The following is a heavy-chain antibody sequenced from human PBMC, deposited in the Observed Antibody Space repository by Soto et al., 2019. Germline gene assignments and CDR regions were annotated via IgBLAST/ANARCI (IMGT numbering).Heavy chain of an antibody. J-gene: IGHJ4*02. D-gene: IGHD5-12*01. CDR2: IIPIFGTA. CDR1: GGTFSSYA. V-gene: IGHV1-69*13. CDR3: ARGWLQLPTYQIFDY. Sequence: SVKVSCKASGGTFSSYAISWVRQAPGQGLEWMGGIIPIFGTANYAQKFQGRVTITADESTSTAYMELSSLRSEDTAVYYCARGWLQLPTYQIFDYWGQGTLVTAPQ.